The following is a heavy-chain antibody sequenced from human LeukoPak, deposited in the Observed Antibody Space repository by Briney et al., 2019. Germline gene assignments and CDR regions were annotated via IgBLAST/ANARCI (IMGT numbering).Heavy chain of an antibody. V-gene: IGHV3-30*18. CDR1: GFNFSSYG. Sequence: GGSLRLSCAASGFNFSSYGMHWVRQAPGKGLEWVAVISYDGSNKYYADSVKGRFTISRDNSKNTLYLQMNSLRAEDTAVYYCAKSAVVPVALQYWGQGTLSPSPQ. CDR2: ISYDGSNK. CDR3: AKSAVVPVALQY. D-gene: IGHD2-2*01. J-gene: IGHJ4*02.